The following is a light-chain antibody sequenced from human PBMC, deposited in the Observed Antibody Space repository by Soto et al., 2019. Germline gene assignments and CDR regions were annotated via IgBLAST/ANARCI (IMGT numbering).Light chain of an antibody. J-gene: IGKJ3*01. V-gene: IGKV1-39*01. Sequence: DIQMTQSPSSLSASVGDTVTISCRASQSIGTHLNWYQQKPGKAPKLLIHGASSLQSGVPSRFSGSGSGTYFTLTINSLQPEEFASYYCQQRLSVPRTFGPGAKVDIK. CDR2: GAS. CDR1: QSIGTH. CDR3: QQRLSVPRT.